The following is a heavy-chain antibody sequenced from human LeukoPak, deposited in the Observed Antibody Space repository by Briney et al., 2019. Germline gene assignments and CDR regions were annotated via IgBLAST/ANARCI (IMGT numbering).Heavy chain of an antibody. CDR1: GFTFSSYT. CDR3: AKRPDLGLYYYYYMDV. D-gene: IGHD1-14*01. Sequence: GGSLRLSCAASGFTFSSYTMNWVRQAPGKGLEWVSVIYSGGSTYYADSVKGRFTISRDNSKNTLYLQMNSLRAEDTAVYYCAKRPDLGLYYYYYMDVWGKGTTVTVSS. V-gene: IGHV3-23*03. J-gene: IGHJ6*03. CDR2: IYSGGST.